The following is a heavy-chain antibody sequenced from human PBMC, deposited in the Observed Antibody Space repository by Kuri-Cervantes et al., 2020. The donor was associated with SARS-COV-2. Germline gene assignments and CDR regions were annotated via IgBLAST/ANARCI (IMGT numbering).Heavy chain of an antibody. V-gene: IGHV3-13*05. CDR2: IGTAGDP. CDR1: GFTFSSYD. Sequence: GGSLRLSCAASGFTFSSYDMHWVRQATGEGLEWVSAIGTAGDPYYPGSVKGRFTISSDNSQNTLYLHMKSLRSEDTAMYYCAKDRVGVQDFWGQGTRVTIYS. CDR3: AKDRVGVQDF. D-gene: IGHD2-21*01. J-gene: IGHJ4*02.